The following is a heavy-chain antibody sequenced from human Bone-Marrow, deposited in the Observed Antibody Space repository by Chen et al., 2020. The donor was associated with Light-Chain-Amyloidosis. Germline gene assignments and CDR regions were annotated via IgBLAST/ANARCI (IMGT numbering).Heavy chain of an antibody. CDR2: MNPNSGNT. V-gene: IGHV1-8*01. Sequence: QVQLVQSGAEVKKPGASVKVSCKASGYTFTSYDINLVRQATGQGLEWMGWMNPNSGNTGYAQKFQGRVTMTRNTSISTAYMELSSLRSEDTAVYYCARGGITIFGVVIGRYYYMDVWGKGTTVTVSS. J-gene: IGHJ6*03. CDR1: GYTFTSYD. D-gene: IGHD3-3*01. CDR3: ARGGITIFGVVIGRYYYMDV.